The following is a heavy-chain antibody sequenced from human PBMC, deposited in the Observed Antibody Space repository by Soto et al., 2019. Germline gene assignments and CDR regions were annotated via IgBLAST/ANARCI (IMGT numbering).Heavy chain of an antibody. CDR1: GFTFSNFW. CDR2: IRQDGSEK. Sequence: EVRLVESGGGLVQPGGSLRLSCTTSGFTFSNFWMNWVRQAPGKGLEWVANIRQDGSEKNYVDSVKGRFTISRDNAKNSGYLQMNSLRGEDTAVYYCARDRAMDDYWGQGTLVTVSP. V-gene: IGHV3-7*03. D-gene: IGHD5-18*01. CDR3: ARDRAMDDY. J-gene: IGHJ4*02.